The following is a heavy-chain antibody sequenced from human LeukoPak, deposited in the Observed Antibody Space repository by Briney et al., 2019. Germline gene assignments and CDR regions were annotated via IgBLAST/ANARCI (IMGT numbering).Heavy chain of an antibody. CDR1: GFTFSSYG. Sequence: AGGSLRLSCAASGFTFSSYGMHWVRQAPGKGLEWVAVISYDGSNKYYADSVKGRFTISRDNSKNTLYLQMNSLRAEDTAVYYCAKDPTQHYYDGSEGYWGQGTLVTVSS. V-gene: IGHV3-30*18. D-gene: IGHD3-22*01. CDR2: ISYDGSNK. J-gene: IGHJ4*02. CDR3: AKDPTQHYYDGSEGY.